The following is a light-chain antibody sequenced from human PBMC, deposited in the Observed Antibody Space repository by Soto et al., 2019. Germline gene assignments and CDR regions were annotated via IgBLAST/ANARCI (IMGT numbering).Light chain of an antibody. Sequence: ELTQPPSVSVAPGQTARITCGGNNIATKSVHWYQQKPGQAPVVVVYDDNDRPSGIPERFSGSNSANTATLTLTGVEAGDEADYYCQVWDSSGDHVVFGGGTKLTVL. J-gene: IGLJ3*02. V-gene: IGLV3-21*02. CDR3: QVWDSSGDHVV. CDR1: NIATKS. CDR2: DDN.